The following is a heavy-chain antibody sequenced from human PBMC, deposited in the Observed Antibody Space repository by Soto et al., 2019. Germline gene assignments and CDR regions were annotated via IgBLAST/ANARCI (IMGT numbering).Heavy chain of an antibody. J-gene: IGHJ4*02. CDR2: ILYDGSNK. CDR1: GFTFSSYG. D-gene: IGHD1-1*01. V-gene: IGHV3-30*18. CDR3: AKDGKPDFDY. Sequence: GGSLRLSCAASGFTFSSYGMHWVRQAPGKGLEWVAVILYDGSNKYYADSVKGRFTISRDNSKNTLYLQMNSLRAEDTAVYYCAKDGKPDFDYWGQGTLVTVSS.